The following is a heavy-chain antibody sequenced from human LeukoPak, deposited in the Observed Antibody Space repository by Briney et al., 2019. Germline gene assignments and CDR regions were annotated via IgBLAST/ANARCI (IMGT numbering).Heavy chain of an antibody. D-gene: IGHD3-10*01. CDR3: AHEETYGSGSYFAGVFDY. CDR2: IYWNDDK. V-gene: IGHV2-5*01. J-gene: IGHJ4*02. Sequence: SGPTLVKPTQTLTLTCTFSGFSLSTSGVGVGWIRQPPGKALEWLALIYWNDDKRYSPSLKSRLTITKDTSKNQVVLTMTNMDPVDTATYYCAHEETYGSGSYFAGVFDYWGQGTLVTVSS. CDR1: GFSLSTSGVG.